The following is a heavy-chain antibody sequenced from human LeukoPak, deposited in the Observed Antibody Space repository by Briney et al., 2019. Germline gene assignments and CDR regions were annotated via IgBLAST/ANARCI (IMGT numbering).Heavy chain of an antibody. CDR2: INHSGST. Sequence: SETLSLTCAVYGGSFSGYYWSWIRQPPGKGLEWIGEINHSGSTNYNPSLKSRVTISVDTSKNQFSLKLSSVTAADTAVYYCARFNYGSGMGYYMDVWGKGTTVTVSS. J-gene: IGHJ6*03. CDR3: ARFNYGSGMGYYMDV. CDR1: GGSFSGYY. D-gene: IGHD3-10*01. V-gene: IGHV4-34*01.